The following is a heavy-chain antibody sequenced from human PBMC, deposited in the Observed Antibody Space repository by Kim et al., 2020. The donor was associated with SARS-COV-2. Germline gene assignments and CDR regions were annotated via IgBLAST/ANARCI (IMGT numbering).Heavy chain of an antibody. V-gene: IGHV1-69*13. Sequence: SVKVSCKASGGTFSSYAISWVRQAPGQGLEWMGGIIPIFGTANYAQKFQGRVTITADESTSTAYMELSSLRSEDTAVYYCARVAGGYSYGTYFDYWGQGTLVTVSS. D-gene: IGHD5-18*01. CDR2: IIPIFGTA. CDR3: ARVAGGYSYGTYFDY. J-gene: IGHJ4*02. CDR1: GGTFSSYA.